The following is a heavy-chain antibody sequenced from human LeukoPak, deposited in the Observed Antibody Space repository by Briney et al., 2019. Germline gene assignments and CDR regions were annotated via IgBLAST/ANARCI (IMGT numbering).Heavy chain of an antibody. D-gene: IGHD3-10*01. CDR1: GFTFSSFG. J-gene: IGHJ4*02. CDR3: ARDMNYYGSGNYSSGVDY. CDR2: ISISRSYI. Sequence: PGGSLRLSCAASGFTFSSFGMNWDRQAPGKGLEWVSSISISRSYIYYADSVKGRFTISRDNARSSLYLQMNSLRAEDTAVYYCARDMNYYGSGNYSSGVDYWGQGTLVSVSS. V-gene: IGHV3-21*01.